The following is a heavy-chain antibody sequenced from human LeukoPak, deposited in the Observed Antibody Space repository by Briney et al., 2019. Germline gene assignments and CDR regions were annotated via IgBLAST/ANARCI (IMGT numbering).Heavy chain of an antibody. CDR3: ASYGSGRYYFDY. Sequence: PGGSLSLSCAASGLTVSSNYMSWVRQAPGKGLEWVSVLYSGGNTYYADSVKGRFSISRDNSKNTLYLQMNSLRAEDTAVYYCASYGSGRYYFDYWGQGTLVTVSS. CDR2: LYSGGNT. CDR1: GLTVSSNY. V-gene: IGHV3-53*01. J-gene: IGHJ4*02. D-gene: IGHD3-10*01.